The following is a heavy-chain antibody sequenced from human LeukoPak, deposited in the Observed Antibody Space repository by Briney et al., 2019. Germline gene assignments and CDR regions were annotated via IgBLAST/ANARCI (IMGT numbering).Heavy chain of an antibody. J-gene: IGHJ4*02. CDR1: GGSISSYY. Sequence: SETLSLTCTVSGGSISSYYWSWLRQPPGKGLEWIGYIYYSGSTNYNPSLKSRVTISVDTSKNQFSLKLSSVTAADTAVYYCARVGSSGWYRLSMFDYWGQGTLVTVSS. CDR2: IYYSGST. CDR3: ARVGSSGWYRLSMFDY. V-gene: IGHV4-59*01. D-gene: IGHD6-19*01.